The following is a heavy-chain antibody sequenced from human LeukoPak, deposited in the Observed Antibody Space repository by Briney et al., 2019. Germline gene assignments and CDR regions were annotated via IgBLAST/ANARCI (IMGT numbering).Heavy chain of an antibody. V-gene: IGHV3-23*01. CDR2: ISVSGNT. J-gene: IGHJ6*03. CDR1: GFTLSSYA. Sequence: GGSLRLSCAASGFTLSSYAMSWVRQGPGKGLEWVSAISVSGNTYHADSVKGRFTISRDNAKNSLYLQMNSLRAEDTALYYCARGRYYYYYMDVWGKGTTVTVSS. CDR3: ARGRYYYYYMDV.